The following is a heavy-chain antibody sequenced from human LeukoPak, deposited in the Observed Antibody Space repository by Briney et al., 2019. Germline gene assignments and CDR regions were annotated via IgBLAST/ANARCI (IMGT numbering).Heavy chain of an antibody. D-gene: IGHD6-19*01. Sequence: GDSLRLSCAASGFTFSSYSMSWVRQAPGKGLEWVSSISSSRSNIYYADSVKGRFTISRDNARSSLSLQMNSLRAEDTAVYYCARDGGRYSSDRFDYWGQGTLVTV. J-gene: IGHJ4*02. CDR2: ISSSRSNI. V-gene: IGHV3-21*01. CDR3: ARDGGRYSSDRFDY. CDR1: GFTFSSYS.